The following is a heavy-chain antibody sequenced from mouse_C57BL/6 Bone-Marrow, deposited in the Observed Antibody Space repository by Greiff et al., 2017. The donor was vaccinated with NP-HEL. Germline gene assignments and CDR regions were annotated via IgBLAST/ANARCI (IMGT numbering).Heavy chain of an antibody. J-gene: IGHJ1*03. V-gene: IGHV14-4*01. CDR2: IDPENGDT. Sequence: VQLQQSGAELVRPGASVKLSCTASGFNIKDDYMHWVKQRPEQGLEWIGWIDPENGDTEYASKFQGKATITADTSSNTAYLQLSSLTSEDTAVYYCTTGRGDWYFDVWGTGTTVTVSS. CDR1: GFNIKDDY. CDR3: TTGRGDWYFDV.